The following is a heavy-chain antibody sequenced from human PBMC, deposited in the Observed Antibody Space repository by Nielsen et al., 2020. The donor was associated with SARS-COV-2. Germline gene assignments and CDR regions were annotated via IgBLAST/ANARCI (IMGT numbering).Heavy chain of an antibody. CDR1: GFIFDRYA. J-gene: IGHJ4*02. CDR3: ARDSYIVPTNYYFDY. CDR2: VSYDGKSS. V-gene: IGHV3-30*04. Sequence: GESLKISCAASGFIFDRYAMHWVRQTPGRGLEWVSFVSYDGKSSFHADSVRGRFTISRDNSKNTVFLQMNSLRDDDTAVYYCARDSYIVPTNYYFDYWGQGALVTVSS. D-gene: IGHD5-12*01.